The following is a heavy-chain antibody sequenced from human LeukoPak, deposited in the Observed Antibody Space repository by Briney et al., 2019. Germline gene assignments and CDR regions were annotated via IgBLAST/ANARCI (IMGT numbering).Heavy chain of an antibody. D-gene: IGHD2-2*01. CDR2: ISYDGSNK. J-gene: IGHJ6*03. V-gene: IGHV3-30*04. CDR1: GFTFSSYA. Sequence: PGGSLRLSCAASGFTFSSYAMHWVRQAPGKGLEWVAVISYDGSNKYYADSVKGRFTISRDNSRNTLYLQINSLRAEDTAVYYCARAERRYCSSTSCYTYYYYYYMDVWGKGTTVTVSS. CDR3: ARAERRYCSSTSCYTYYYYYYMDV.